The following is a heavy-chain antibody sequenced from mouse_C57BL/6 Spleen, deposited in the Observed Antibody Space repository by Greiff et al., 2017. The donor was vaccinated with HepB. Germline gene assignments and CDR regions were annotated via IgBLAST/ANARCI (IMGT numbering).Heavy chain of an antibody. J-gene: IGHJ4*01. D-gene: IGHD1-1*01. CDR1: GYTFTSYW. CDR2: IYPGNSDT. CDR3: THIYYYGSSYAMDY. V-gene: IGHV1-5*01. Sequence: EVQVVESGTVLARPGASVKMSCKTSGYTFTSYWMHWVKQRPGQGLEWIGAIYPGNSDTSYNQKFKGKAKLTAVTSASTAYMELSSLTNEDSAVYYCTHIYYYGSSYAMDYWGQGTSVTVSS.